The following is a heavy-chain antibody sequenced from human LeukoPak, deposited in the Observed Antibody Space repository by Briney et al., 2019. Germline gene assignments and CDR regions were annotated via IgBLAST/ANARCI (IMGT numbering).Heavy chain of an antibody. D-gene: IGHD3-10*01. V-gene: IGHV3-48*02. CDR3: ARGRYYYGSGSYTDYFDY. J-gene: IGHJ4*02. Sequence: GGSLRLSCAASESSFRNAWLNWVRQAPGKGLEGVSYISSSSSAIYYADSMKGRFTLSRDNAKNSLYLQMNSLRDEDTAVYYCARGRYYYGSGSYTDYFDYWAREPWSPSPQ. CDR1: ESSFRNAW. CDR2: ISSSSSAI.